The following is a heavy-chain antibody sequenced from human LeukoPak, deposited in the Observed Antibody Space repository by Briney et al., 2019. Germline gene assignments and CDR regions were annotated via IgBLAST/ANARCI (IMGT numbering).Heavy chain of an antibody. CDR3: ARAGYSSSWYQGFWFDP. D-gene: IGHD6-13*01. CDR1: GGSFSGYY. J-gene: IGHJ5*02. CDR2: INHSGST. V-gene: IGHV4-34*01. Sequence: SETLSLTCAVYGGSFSGYYWSWIRQPPGKGLEWIGEINHSGSTNYNPSLKSRVTISVDTSKNQFSLKLSSVTAADTAVYYCARAGYSSSWYQGFWFDPWGQGTLVTVS.